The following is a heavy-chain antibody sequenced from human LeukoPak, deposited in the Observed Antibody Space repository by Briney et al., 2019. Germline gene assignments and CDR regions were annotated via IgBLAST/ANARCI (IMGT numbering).Heavy chain of an antibody. J-gene: IGHJ4*02. V-gene: IGHV3-33*05. CDR3: ARDLSAAFDF. CDR2: LVYDERS. Sequence: GRTLRLSCAASGFPFSSYGMHWVRQAPGKGLEWVARLVYDERSDYANSVKGRFSISRDNSKNTLFLDMSDLRVEDTAVYYCARDLSAAFDFRGQGVLVTVSS. D-gene: IGHD6-19*01. CDR1: GFPFSSYG.